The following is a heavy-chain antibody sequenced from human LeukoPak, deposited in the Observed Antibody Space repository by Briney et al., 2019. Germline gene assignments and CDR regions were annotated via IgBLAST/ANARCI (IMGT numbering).Heavy chain of an antibody. V-gene: IGHV4-34*01. D-gene: IGHD3-16*02. Sequence: PSETLSLTCAVYGGSFSGYYWSWIRQPPGKGLEWIGEINHSGSTNYNPSLKSRVTISVDTSKNQFSLKLSSVTAADTAVYYCARGGVWGSYRYKGSGVPWLFDYWGQGTLVTVSS. CDR2: INHSGST. J-gene: IGHJ4*02. CDR1: GGSFSGYY. CDR3: ARGGVWGSYRYKGSGVPWLFDY.